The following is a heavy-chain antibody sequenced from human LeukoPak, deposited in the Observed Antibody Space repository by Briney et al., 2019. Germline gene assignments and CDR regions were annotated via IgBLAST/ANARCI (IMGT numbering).Heavy chain of an antibody. CDR2: MNPNSGNT. CDR3: ARGLGSVLLWFGELLPDNWFDP. D-gene: IGHD3-10*01. V-gene: IGHV1-8*02. Sequence: ASVKVSCKASGYTFTSYGISWVRQAPGQGLEWMGWMNPNSGNTGYAQKFQGRVTMTRNTSISTAYMELSSLRSEDTAVYYCARGLGSVLLWFGELLPDNWFDPWGQGTLVTVSS. CDR1: GYTFTSYG. J-gene: IGHJ5*02.